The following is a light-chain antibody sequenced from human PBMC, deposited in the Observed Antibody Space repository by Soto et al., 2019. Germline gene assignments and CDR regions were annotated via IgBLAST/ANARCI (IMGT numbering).Light chain of an antibody. J-gene: IGKJ1*01. Sequence: DIQMSQSPSSLSASVGDRVAITCRASQSISTFLNWYQQKPGKAPNLLIYAASTLQSGVPSRFSGGGSGTAFTLTISSLQPEDFATCYCQQSYSTPRTFGQGTKVEIK. CDR1: QSISTF. CDR2: AAS. CDR3: QQSYSTPRT. V-gene: IGKV1-39*01.